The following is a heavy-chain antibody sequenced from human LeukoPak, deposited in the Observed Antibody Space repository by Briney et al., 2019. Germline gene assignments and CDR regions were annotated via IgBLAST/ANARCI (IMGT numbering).Heavy chain of an antibody. J-gene: IGHJ4*02. D-gene: IGHD6-19*01. CDR1: GYTFTGYY. CDR2: INPNSGGT. Sequence: GASVKVSCKASGYTFTGYYMHWVRQAPGQGLEWMGWINPNSGGTNYAQKFQGRVTMTRDTSISTAYMKLSRLRSDDTAVYYCARVVGGGAVAGMGLDYWGQGTLVTVSS. V-gene: IGHV1-2*02. CDR3: ARVVGGGAVAGMGLDY.